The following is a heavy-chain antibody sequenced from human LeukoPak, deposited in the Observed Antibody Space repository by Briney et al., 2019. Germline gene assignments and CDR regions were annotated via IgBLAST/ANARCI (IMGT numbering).Heavy chain of an antibody. V-gene: IGHV3-7*03. CDR1: GFTFSSYC. CDR2: IKQNGSEK. CDR3: ARVSNQVAGRAGDI. Sequence: PGGSLRLSCAASGFTFSSYCMSWVRQAPGKGLEWVVNIKQNGSEKYYVDSGKGRFTISRDNAKNSLYLQMNSLRAEDTAVYYCARVSNQVAGRAGDIWGQGTMVTVSS. J-gene: IGHJ3*02. D-gene: IGHD6-19*01.